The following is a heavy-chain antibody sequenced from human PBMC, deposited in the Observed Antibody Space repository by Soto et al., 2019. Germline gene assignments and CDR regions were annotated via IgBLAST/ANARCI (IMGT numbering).Heavy chain of an antibody. CDR2: ISYDGSNK. CDR3: ARDLGWGVVTAMDFIDY. J-gene: IGHJ4*02. D-gene: IGHD2-21*02. V-gene: IGHV3-30-3*01. Sequence: LRLSCAASGFTFSSYAMHWVRQAPGKGLEWVAVISYDGSNKYYADSVKGRFTISRDNSKNTLYLQMNSLRAEDTAVYYCARDLGWGVVTAMDFIDYWGQGTLVTVSS. CDR1: GFTFSSYA.